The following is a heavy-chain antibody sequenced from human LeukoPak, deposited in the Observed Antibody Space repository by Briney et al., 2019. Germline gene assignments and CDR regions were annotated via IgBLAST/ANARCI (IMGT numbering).Heavy chain of an antibody. CDR2: INSDGSST. CDR3: ARDGDGDYVDY. Sequence: PGGSLRLSCAASGFAFSSYWMHWVRQAPGKGLVWVSRINSDGSSTSYADSVKGRFTISRDNAKNTLYLQMNSLRAEDTAVYYCARDGDGDYVDYWGQGTPVTVSS. V-gene: IGHV3-74*01. CDR1: GFAFSSYW. J-gene: IGHJ4*02. D-gene: IGHD2-21*02.